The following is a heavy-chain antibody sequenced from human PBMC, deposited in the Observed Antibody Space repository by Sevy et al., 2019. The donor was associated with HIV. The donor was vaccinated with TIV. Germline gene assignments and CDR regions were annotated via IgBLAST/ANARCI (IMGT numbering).Heavy chain of an antibody. CDR3: ARVDYYDSSGYYYAGGFDY. J-gene: IGHJ4*02. CDR2: ISYDGSNK. D-gene: IGHD3-22*01. CDR1: GFTFSSYA. Sequence: GGSLRLSCAASGFTFSSYAMHWVRQAPGKGLEWVAVISYDGSNKYYADSVKGRFTISRDNSKNTLYLQMNSLRAEDTAVYYCARVDYYDSSGYYYAGGFDYWGQGTLVTVSS. V-gene: IGHV3-30-3*01.